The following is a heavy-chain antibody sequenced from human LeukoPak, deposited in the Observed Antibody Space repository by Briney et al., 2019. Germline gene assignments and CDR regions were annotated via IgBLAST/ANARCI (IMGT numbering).Heavy chain of an antibody. CDR2: INPNSGGT. CDR3: ARDRFDIVVVPAAMIGQYGMDV. D-gene: IGHD2-2*01. CDR1: GYTFTGYY. V-gene: IGHV1-2*02. J-gene: IGHJ6*02. Sequence: ASVKVSCKASGYTFTGYYMHWVRRAPGQGLEWMGWINPNSGGTNYAQKFQGRVTMTRDTSISTAYMELSRLRSDDTAVYYCARDRFDIVVVPAAMIGQYGMDVWGQGTTVTVSS.